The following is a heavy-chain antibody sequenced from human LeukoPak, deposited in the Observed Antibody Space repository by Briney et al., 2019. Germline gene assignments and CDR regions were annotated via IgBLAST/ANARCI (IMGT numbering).Heavy chain of an antibody. CDR1: GFTFLHAW. Sequence: PGGSLGLSCAASGFTFLHAWMHWVRQAPGKGLEWVGRIKSKSDGGTTDYGAPVKGRFTLSRDDSKARLYLQMNSLKTEDTAVYYCATERYSGSYFQRAFDIWGQGTMVTVSP. J-gene: IGHJ3*02. D-gene: IGHD1-26*01. CDR3: ATERYSGSYFQRAFDI. V-gene: IGHV3-15*07. CDR2: IKSKSDGGTT.